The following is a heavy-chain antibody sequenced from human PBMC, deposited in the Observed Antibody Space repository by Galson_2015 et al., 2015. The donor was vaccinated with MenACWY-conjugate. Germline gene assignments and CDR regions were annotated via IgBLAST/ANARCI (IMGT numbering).Heavy chain of an antibody. CDR3: ARGRTTPADAFDI. CDR2: FSGSSGSGGST. V-gene: IGHV3-23*01. D-gene: IGHD4-17*01. J-gene: IGHJ3*02. Sequence: SLRLSCAASGFTFSSYAMSWVRQALGKGLEWVSGFSGSSGSGGSTYYADSVRGRFTISRDNSKNTLYLHMNSLRSDDTAVYYCARGRTTPADAFDIWGQGTMVTVSS. CDR1: GFTFSSYA.